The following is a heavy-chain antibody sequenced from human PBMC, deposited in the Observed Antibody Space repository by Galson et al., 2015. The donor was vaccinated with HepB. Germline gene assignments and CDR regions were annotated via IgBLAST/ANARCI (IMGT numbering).Heavy chain of an antibody. CDR3: ARDRGHYYDSSGYYTETDYDLIFDY. CDR1: GGTFSSYA. CDR2: IIPILGIA. Sequence: SVKVSCKASGGTFSSYAISWVRQAPGQGLEWMGRIIPILGIANYAQKFQGRVTITADKSTSTAYMELSSLRSEDTAVYYCARDRGHYYDSSGYYTETDYDLIFDYWGQGTLVTVSS. V-gene: IGHV1-69*04. D-gene: IGHD3-22*01. J-gene: IGHJ4*02.